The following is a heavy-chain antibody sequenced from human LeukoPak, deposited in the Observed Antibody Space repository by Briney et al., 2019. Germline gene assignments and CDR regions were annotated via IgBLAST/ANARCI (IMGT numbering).Heavy chain of an antibody. D-gene: IGHD1-7*01. V-gene: IGHV4-4*07. CDR2: IYTSGSA. CDR3: ARAPYNWNYAGYYYYYYMDV. Sequence: PSETLSLTCTVSGGSISSYYWSWMRQPAGKGLEWIGRIYTSGSANYNPSLKSRVTMSVDTSKNQFSLKLSSVTAADTAVYYCARAPYNWNYAGYYYYYYMDVWGKGTTVTVSS. CDR1: GGSISSYY. J-gene: IGHJ6*03.